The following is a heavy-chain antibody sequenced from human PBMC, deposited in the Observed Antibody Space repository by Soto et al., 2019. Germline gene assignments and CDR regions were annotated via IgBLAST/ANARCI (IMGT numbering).Heavy chain of an antibody. V-gene: IGHV3-33*01. D-gene: IGHD2-21*02. CDR2: IWYDGSNK. CDR1: GFSFRSYG. Sequence: QVQLVESGGGVVQPGGSLRLSCTASGFSFRSYGMHWVRQAPGKGLEWVAVIWYDGSNKYSADSVKGRFTISRDNSKKTLYLQMSSLRAEDTAVYYCARDGCGGDCPFVYWGQGTLVTVSS. J-gene: IGHJ4*02. CDR3: ARDGCGGDCPFVY.